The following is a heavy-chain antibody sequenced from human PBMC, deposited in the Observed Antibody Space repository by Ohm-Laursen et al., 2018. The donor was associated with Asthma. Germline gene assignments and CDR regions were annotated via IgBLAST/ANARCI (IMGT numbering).Heavy chain of an antibody. Sequence: GSSVKVSCKASGYTFTGYYMHWVRQAPGQGLEWMGWINPNSGGTNYAQKFQGWVTMTRDTSISTAYMELSRLRSEDTAVYYCARDFVPYSSSRYRFDWFDPWGQGTLVTVSS. CDR2: INPNSGGT. CDR3: ARDFVPYSSSRYRFDWFDP. V-gene: IGHV1-2*04. J-gene: IGHJ5*02. D-gene: IGHD6-13*01. CDR1: GYTFTGYY.